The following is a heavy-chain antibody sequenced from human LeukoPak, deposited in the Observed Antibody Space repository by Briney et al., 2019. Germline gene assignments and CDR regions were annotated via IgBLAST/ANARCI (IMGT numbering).Heavy chain of an antibody. CDR2: IIPIFGTA. D-gene: IGHD2-15*01. J-gene: IGHJ6*03. CDR1: GGSFRNYG. CDR3: ASRYCSGGNCFSRDYYYYMDV. V-gene: IGHV1-69*13. Sequence: SVKVSCKASGGSFRNYGITWVRRAPGQRLEWMGGIIPIFGTANYAQKFQGRVTITADESTRTAYMELSSLRSEDTAVYYCASRYCSGGNCFSRDYYYYMDVWGKGTTVTVSS.